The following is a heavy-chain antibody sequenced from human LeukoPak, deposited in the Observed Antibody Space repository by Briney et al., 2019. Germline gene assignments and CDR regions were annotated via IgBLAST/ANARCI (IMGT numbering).Heavy chain of an antibody. CDR1: GFTFSSYA. J-gene: IGHJ4*02. D-gene: IGHD6-19*01. Sequence: PGGSLRLSCAASGFTFSSYAMSWVRQAPGKGLEWVSAISGSGGSTYYADSVKGGFTISRENSKNTLYLQMNSLRAEDTAVYYCAKDSVAGTGPEYWGQGTLVTVSS. CDR2: ISGSGGST. CDR3: AKDSVAGTGPEY. V-gene: IGHV3-23*01.